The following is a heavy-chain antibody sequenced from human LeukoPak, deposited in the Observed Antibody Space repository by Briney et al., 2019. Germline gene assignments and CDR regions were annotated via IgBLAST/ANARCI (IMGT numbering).Heavy chain of an antibody. Sequence: SVKVSCKASGGTFSSYAISWVRQAPGQGLEWMGGIIPIFGTANYAQKFQGRVTITAAESTSTAYMELSSLKSEDTAVYYCATGPLRFLPNWFAPWGQGTLVTVSS. D-gene: IGHD3-3*01. CDR3: ATGPLRFLPNWFAP. V-gene: IGHV1-69*13. CDR2: IIPIFGTA. J-gene: IGHJ5*02. CDR1: GGTFSSYA.